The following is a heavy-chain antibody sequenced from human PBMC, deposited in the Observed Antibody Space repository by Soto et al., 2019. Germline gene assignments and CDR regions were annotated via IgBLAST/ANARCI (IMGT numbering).Heavy chain of an antibody. CDR1: GFTFDDYT. CDR2: ISWDGGST. V-gene: IGHV3-43*01. Sequence: GGSLRLSCAASGFTFDDYTMHWVRQAPGKGLEWVSLISWDGGSTYYADSVKGRFTISRDNSKNSLYLQMNSLRTEDTALYYCAKGLRFLELHGFDIWGQGTMVTVSS. CDR3: AKGLRFLELHGFDI. J-gene: IGHJ3*02. D-gene: IGHD3-3*01.